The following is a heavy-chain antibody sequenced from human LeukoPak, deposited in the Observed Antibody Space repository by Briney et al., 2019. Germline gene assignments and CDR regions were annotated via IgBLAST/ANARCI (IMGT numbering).Heavy chain of an antibody. V-gene: IGHV4-59*11. D-gene: IGHD3-22*01. CDR3: ARSVDYSDSTGPHMMFDY. Sequence: SETLSLTCNVSGDSITSHDWNWVRQPPGKGLEWMGYIYYTGITKYNPSLKSRVSMSVDTSKNPVFLRVNSVTAADTAVYHCARSVDYSDSTGPHMMFDYWGQGSQVTVSS. CDR2: IYYTGIT. CDR1: GDSITSHD. J-gene: IGHJ4*02.